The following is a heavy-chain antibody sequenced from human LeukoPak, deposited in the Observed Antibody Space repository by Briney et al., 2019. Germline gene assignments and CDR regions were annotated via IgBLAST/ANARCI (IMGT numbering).Heavy chain of an antibody. D-gene: IGHD1-26*01. CDR3: ARDCKRFSGSYCY. CDR2: INPNSGGT. CDR1: GYTFTGYY. V-gene: IGHV1-2*02. J-gene: IGHJ4*02. Sequence: GASVKVSCKASGYTFTGYYMHWVRQAPGQGLEWMGWINPNSGGTNYAQKFQGRVTMTRDTSISTAYMELSRLRSDDTAVYYCARDCKRFSGSYCYWGQGTLVTVSS.